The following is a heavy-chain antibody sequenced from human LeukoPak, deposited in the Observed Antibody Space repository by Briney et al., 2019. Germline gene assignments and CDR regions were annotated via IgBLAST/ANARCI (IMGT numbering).Heavy chain of an antibody. CDR1: GGPISSYY. CDR3: ARPLGAADAFDI. J-gene: IGHJ3*02. CDR2: IYYSGST. D-gene: IGHD1-26*01. Sequence: SETLSLTCTVSGGPISSYYWSWIRQPPGKGLEWIGYIYYSGSTNYNPSLKSRVTISVDTSKNQFSLKLSSVTATDTAVYYCARPLGAADAFDIWGQGTMVTVSS. V-gene: IGHV4-59*08.